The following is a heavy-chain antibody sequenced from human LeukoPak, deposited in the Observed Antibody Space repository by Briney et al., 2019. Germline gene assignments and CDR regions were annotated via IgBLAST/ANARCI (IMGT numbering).Heavy chain of an antibody. D-gene: IGHD1-26*01. J-gene: IGHJ4*02. Sequence: SETLSLTCAVYGGSFSGNCWSWVRQPPGKGLEWIGEINHRGNTNYNPSLKSRVTVSVDTSKNQFSLKLTSVTAADTAVYNCARVPESVGINYFDSWGQGTQVTVSS. V-gene: IGHV4-34*01. CDR2: INHRGNT. CDR1: GGSFSGNC. CDR3: ARVPESVGINYFDS.